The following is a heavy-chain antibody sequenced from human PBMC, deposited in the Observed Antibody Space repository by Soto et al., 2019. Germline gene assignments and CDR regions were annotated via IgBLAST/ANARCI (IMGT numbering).Heavy chain of an antibody. Sequence: ESGGGVVQPGRSLRLSCAASGFTFSSYAMHWVRQAPGKGLEWVAVISYDGSNKYYADSVKGRFTISRDNSKNTLYLQMNSLRAEDTAVYYCARGGGRAVAGTPKFDYWGQGTLVTVSS. CDR2: ISYDGSNK. CDR3: ARGGGRAVAGTPKFDY. CDR1: GFTFSSYA. D-gene: IGHD6-19*01. V-gene: IGHV3-30-3*01. J-gene: IGHJ4*02.